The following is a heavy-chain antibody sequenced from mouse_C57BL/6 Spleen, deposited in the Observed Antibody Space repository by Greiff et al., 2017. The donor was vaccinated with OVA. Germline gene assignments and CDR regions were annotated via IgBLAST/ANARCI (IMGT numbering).Heavy chain of an antibody. CDR2: INPSTGGT. D-gene: IGHD2-4*01. J-gene: IGHJ4*01. CDR1: GYSFTGYY. V-gene: IGHV1-42*01. CDR3: ARSDDYDGTYAMDY. Sequence: VQLQQSGPELVKPGASVKISCKASGYSFTGYYMNWVKQSPEKSLEWIGEINPSTGGTTYNQKFKAKATLTVDKSSSTAYMQLKSLTSEDSAVYYCARSDDYDGTYAMDYWGQGTSVTVSS.